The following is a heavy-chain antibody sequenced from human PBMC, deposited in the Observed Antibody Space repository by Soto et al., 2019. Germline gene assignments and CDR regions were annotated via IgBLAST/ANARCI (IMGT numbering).Heavy chain of an antibody. J-gene: IGHJ4*02. Sequence: GGSLSLSCAASGFTFSSYAMSWVRQAPGKGLEWVSAISGSGGSTYYADSVKGRFTISRDNSKNTLYLQMNSLRAEDTAVYYCAKFFLAFSAYYDFWSGYSGFDYWGQGTLVTVSS. V-gene: IGHV3-23*01. CDR3: AKFFLAFSAYYDFWSGYSGFDY. CDR2: ISGSGGST. D-gene: IGHD3-3*01. CDR1: GFTFSSYA.